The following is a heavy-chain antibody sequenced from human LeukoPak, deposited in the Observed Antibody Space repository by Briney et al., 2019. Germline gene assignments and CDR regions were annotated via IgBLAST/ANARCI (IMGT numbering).Heavy chain of an antibody. V-gene: IGHV4-4*07. D-gene: IGHD6-13*01. CDR2: IYSTGST. J-gene: IGHJ4*02. CDR1: GGSISSYY. CDR3: ASQIASAGTAGFDF. Sequence: SETLSLTCTVSGGSISSYYWSWIRQPAGKGLEWIGRIYSTGSTNYNPSLKSRVTMSVDTSKNQFSLRLRSVTAADTAVYYCASQIASAGTAGFDFWGQGALVTVSA.